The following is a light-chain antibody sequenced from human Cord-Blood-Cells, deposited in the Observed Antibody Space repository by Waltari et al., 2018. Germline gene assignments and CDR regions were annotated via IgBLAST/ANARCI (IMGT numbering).Light chain of an antibody. CDR2: DVS. V-gene: IGLV2-14*01. J-gene: IGLJ2*01. CDR1: SSDVGGYNY. Sequence: QSALTQPASVSGSPGQSITISCTGTSSDVGGYNYVSWYQQHPGKAPKLMIYDVSNRPSGVSNRFSGSKSGNTASLTSSGLQAEDEADYYGSSYTSSSTVVFGGGTKLTVL. CDR3: SSYTSSSTVV.